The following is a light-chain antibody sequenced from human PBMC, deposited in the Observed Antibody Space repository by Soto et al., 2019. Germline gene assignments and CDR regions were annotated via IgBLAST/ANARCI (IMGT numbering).Light chain of an antibody. Sequence: IVLTQSPGTLSLTPGERDTLSCRASQSVSSSYLAWYQQKPGQAPRLLIYGASSKATGIPDRFSGSGSGTYFTLTISRLEPEDSAVYYCQQYGSSPPFTFGPGTRVDIK. CDR2: GAS. CDR3: QQYGSSPPFT. J-gene: IGKJ3*01. V-gene: IGKV3-20*01. CDR1: QSVSSSY.